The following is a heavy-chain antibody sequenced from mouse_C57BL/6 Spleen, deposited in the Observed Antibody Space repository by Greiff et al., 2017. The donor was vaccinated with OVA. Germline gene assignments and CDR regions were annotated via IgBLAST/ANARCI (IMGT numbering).Heavy chain of an antibody. CDR3: ARGDYYYGSSFPYAMDY. D-gene: IGHD1-1*01. V-gene: IGHV1-53*01. Sequence: QVQLQQPGTELVKPGASVKLSCKASGYTFTSYWMHWVKQRPGQGLEWIGNINPSNGGTNYNEKFKSKATLTVDKSSSTAYMQLSSLTSEDSAVYYCARGDYYYGSSFPYAMDYWGQGTSVTVSS. CDR1: GYTFTSYW. CDR2: INPSNGGT. J-gene: IGHJ4*01.